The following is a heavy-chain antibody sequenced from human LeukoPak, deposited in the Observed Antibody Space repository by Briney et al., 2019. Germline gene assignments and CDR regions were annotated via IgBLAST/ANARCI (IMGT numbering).Heavy chain of an antibody. CDR1: GGSLSSYY. CDR2: IYYSGST. CDR3: ARDSRGASGWSQDYFDY. D-gene: IGHD6-19*01. V-gene: IGHV4-59*01. Sequence: SETLSLTCTVSGGSLSSYYWSWIRRPPGKGLEWIGYIYYSGSTNYNPSLKSRVTISVDTSKNQFSLKLSSVTAADTAVHYCARDSRGASGWSQDYFDYWGQGTLVTVSS. J-gene: IGHJ4*02.